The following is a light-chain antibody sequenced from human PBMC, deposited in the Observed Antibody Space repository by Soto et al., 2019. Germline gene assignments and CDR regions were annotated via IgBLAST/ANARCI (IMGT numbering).Light chain of an antibody. J-gene: IGLJ2*01. Sequence: QSALTQPPSPSRSPGQSVTISRTGSSSDVGGYEYVSWYQQHPGKAPKLIIYEVIKRPSGVPDRFSGSKSGNTASLTVSGLQAEDEADYYCSSYAGSNNLHVLFGGGTKLTVL. CDR3: SSYAGSNNLHVL. CDR2: EVI. V-gene: IGLV2-8*01. CDR1: SSDVGGYEY.